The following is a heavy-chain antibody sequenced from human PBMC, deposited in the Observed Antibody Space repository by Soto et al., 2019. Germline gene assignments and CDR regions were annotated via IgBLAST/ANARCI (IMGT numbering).Heavy chain of an antibody. CDR2: IYYSGST. D-gene: IGHD6-13*01. J-gene: IGHJ2*01. Sequence: QVQLQESGPGLVKPSETLSLTCTVSVSGGSVSTGVHYWSWIRQPPGKGLVWIGYIYYSGSTNYNPSPKSRITISVDTSKNQFSLKLTSVTAADTAVYYCARGYYTSWYWFDRWGRGTLVTVSS. V-gene: IGHV4-61*08. CDR3: ARGYYTSWYWFDR. CDR1: GGSVSTGVHY.